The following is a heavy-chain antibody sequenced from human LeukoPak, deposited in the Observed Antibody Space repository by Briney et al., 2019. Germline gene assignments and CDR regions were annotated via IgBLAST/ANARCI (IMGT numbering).Heavy chain of an antibody. Sequence: GGSLRLSCAASGFTFSSYAMSWVRQAPGKGLECVSSISGSGGSTYYADSVKGRFSISRDNSRSTLYLQMNSLRVEDTAVYYCARSITAKTNRFDPWGQGTLVTVSS. CDR1: GFTFSSYA. J-gene: IGHJ5*02. V-gene: IGHV3-23*01. CDR3: ARSITAKTNRFDP. CDR2: ISGSGGST. D-gene: IGHD1-20*01.